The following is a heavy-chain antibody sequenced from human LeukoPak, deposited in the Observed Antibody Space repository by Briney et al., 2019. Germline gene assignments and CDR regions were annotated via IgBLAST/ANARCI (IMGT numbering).Heavy chain of an antibody. CDR1: GGSFSGYY. Sequence: SETLSFTCAVYGGSFSGYYWSWIRQPPGKGLEWIGEINHSGSTNYNPSLKSRVTISVDTSKNQFSLKLSSVTAADTAVYYCARGDIYFDYWGQGTLVTVSS. CDR3: ARGDIYFDY. CDR2: INHSGST. J-gene: IGHJ4*02. V-gene: IGHV4-34*01.